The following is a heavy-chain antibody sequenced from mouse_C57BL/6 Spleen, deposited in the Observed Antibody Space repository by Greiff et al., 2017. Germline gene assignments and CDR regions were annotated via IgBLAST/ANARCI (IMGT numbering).Heavy chain of an antibody. CDR3: ARHYYGSSYEDYFGY. J-gene: IGHJ2*01. Sequence: QVQLQQPGAELVKPGASVKLSCKASGYTFTSYWMHWVKQRPGRGLEWIGRIDPNSGGTKYNEKFKSKATLTVDKPSSTAYMQLRSLTSEDSAVYYCARHYYGSSYEDYFGYWGQGTTLTVSS. CDR2: IDPNSGGT. CDR1: GYTFTSYW. V-gene: IGHV1-72*01. D-gene: IGHD1-1*01.